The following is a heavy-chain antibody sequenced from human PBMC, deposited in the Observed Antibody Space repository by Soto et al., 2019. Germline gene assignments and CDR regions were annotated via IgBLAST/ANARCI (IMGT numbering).Heavy chain of an antibody. D-gene: IGHD6-6*01. CDR1: GYPFTSYS. CDR3: ARGQLVLDS. CDR2: LNPSDGTT. J-gene: IGHJ4*02. Sequence: QVRLLQSGTEVKKPGASVKVSCKATGYPFTSYSFHWVRQAPGQGLELMGMLNPSDGTTTYTQKFQGRVTMTRDTSTSTVYMDLSSLTSEDTAIYYCARGQLVLDSWGQGTLVTVSS. V-gene: IGHV1-46*01.